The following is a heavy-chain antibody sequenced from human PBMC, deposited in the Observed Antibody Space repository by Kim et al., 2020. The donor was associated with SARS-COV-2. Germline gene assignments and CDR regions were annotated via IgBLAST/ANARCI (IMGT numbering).Heavy chain of an antibody. J-gene: IGHJ6*01. CDR1: GYSFTNYW. Sequence: GESLKISCQGSGYSFTNYWIGWVRQMPGNGLEWMGIIYPDDSDTRYSPSFEGQVTISADKSISTAYLQWSSLKASDTAVYYCARHPRLEHNNRWINYYYY. CDR3: ARHPRLEHNNRWINYYYY. V-gene: IGHV5-51*01. D-gene: IGHD1-1*01. CDR2: IYPDDSDT.